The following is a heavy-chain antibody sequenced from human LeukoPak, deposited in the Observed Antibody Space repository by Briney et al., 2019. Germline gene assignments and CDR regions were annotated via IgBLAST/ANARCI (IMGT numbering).Heavy chain of an antibody. J-gene: IGHJ4*02. CDR3: ARNVDIVATSDFDY. Sequence: ASVKVSCKASGYTFTSYGISWVRQAPGQGLEWMGCISAYNGNTNYAQKLQGRVTMTTDTSTSTAYMELRSLRSDDTAVYYCARNVDIVATSDFDYWGQGTLVTVSS. CDR2: ISAYNGNT. V-gene: IGHV1-18*04. CDR1: GYTFTSYG. D-gene: IGHD5-12*01.